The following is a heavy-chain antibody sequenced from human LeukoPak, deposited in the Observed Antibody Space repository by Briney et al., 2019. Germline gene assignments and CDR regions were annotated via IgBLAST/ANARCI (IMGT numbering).Heavy chain of an antibody. CDR3: ARAKWGSDFDH. V-gene: IGHV3-66*02. Sequence: GGSLRLSCAASGFTVSSNYMSWVRQAPGKGLEWVSVIYSGGSTYYADSVKGRFTISRDNSKNTLYLQMNSLRAEDTAVYYCARAKWGSDFDHWGQGTLVTVSS. CDR1: GFTVSSNY. CDR2: IYSGGST. D-gene: IGHD1-26*01. J-gene: IGHJ4*02.